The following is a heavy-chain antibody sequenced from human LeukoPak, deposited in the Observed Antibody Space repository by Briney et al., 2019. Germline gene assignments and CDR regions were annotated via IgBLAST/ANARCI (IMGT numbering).Heavy chain of an antibody. CDR3: ARDKKTIFGVVINLGWFDP. D-gene: IGHD3-3*01. V-gene: IGHV4-61*01. CDR2: INHSGST. J-gene: IGHJ5*02. Sequence: SETLSLTCSVSGGSVSSDSYFWNWVRQPPGKGLEWIGEINHSGSTNYNPSLKSRVTISVDTSKNQFSLKLSSVTAADTAVYYCARDKKTIFGVVINLGWFDPWGQGTLVTVSS. CDR1: GGSVSSDSYF.